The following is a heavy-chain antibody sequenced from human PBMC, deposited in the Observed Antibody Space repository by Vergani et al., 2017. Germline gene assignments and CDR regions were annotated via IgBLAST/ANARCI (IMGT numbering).Heavy chain of an antibody. CDR3: ARGSVGGSGYYYGADY. V-gene: IGHV4-59*01. Sequence: QVQLQESGPGLVTPSETLSLTCTVSGGSISSYYWSWIRQPPGKGLEWIGYIYYSGSTNYNPSLKSRVTISVDTPKNQFSLKLSSVTAADTAVYYCARGSVGGSGYYYGADYWGQGTLVTVSS. CDR2: IYYSGST. J-gene: IGHJ4*02. CDR1: GGSISSYY. D-gene: IGHD3-22*01.